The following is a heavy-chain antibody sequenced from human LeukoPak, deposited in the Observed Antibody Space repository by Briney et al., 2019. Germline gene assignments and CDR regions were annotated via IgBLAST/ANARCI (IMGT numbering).Heavy chain of an antibody. CDR1: GGTFNSYA. V-gene: IGHV1-69*13. CDR3: ARHSGYHSTMYLDY. J-gene: IGHJ4*02. Sequence: SVKVSCKTSGGTFNSYAISWVRQAPGQGLEWMGGITAVFRSVNYAQRFQGRVTITADEFMRTVYMELSSLRSEDTAVYYCARHSGYHSTMYLDYWGQGTLVTVSS. CDR2: ITAVFRSV. D-gene: IGHD3-22*01.